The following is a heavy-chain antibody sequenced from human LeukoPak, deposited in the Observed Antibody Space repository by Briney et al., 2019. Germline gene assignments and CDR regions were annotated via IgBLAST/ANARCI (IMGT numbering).Heavy chain of an antibody. CDR2: VYHSGST. CDR3: ARPDYLLYCSGGSCQSRLDAFDL. CDR1: GGSISSYY. V-gene: IGHV4-59*08. J-gene: IGHJ3*01. Sequence: TSETLSLTCTVSGGSISSYYWSWIRQPPGKGLEWIGWVYHSGSTNYNPSLKSRVTISVDTPKNQFSLELSSVTAADTAVYYCARPDYLLYCSGGSCQSRLDAFDLWGQGTMVTVSS. D-gene: IGHD2-15*01.